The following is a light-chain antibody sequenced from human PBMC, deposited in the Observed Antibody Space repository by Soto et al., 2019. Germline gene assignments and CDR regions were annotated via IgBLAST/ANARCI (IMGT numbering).Light chain of an antibody. V-gene: IGKV3-11*01. Sequence: EIVLTQSPATLSLSPGERATLSCRASQSVSSYLAWYQQNPGQAPRLLIYDASNRATGIPARFSGSGSGTDFTLTNSSLEPEDFAVYYCQQRSNWPLTFGGGTKVEIK. J-gene: IGKJ4*01. CDR1: QSVSSY. CDR2: DAS. CDR3: QQRSNWPLT.